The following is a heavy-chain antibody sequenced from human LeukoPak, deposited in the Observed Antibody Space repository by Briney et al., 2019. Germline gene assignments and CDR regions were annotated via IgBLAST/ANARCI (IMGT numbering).Heavy chain of an antibody. CDR3: VRGGYGSIDY. V-gene: IGHV3-74*03. CDR1: GLIFSSLW. D-gene: IGHD4-17*01. J-gene: IGHJ4*02. CDR2: INSDGGST. Sequence: GGSLRLSCEASGLIFSSLWMHWVRQAPGKGLVWVSQINSDGGSTKYADSVKGRFTISRDNAKNTLYLQLNSLRAEDTAVYYCVRGGYGSIDYWGQGTLVTVSS.